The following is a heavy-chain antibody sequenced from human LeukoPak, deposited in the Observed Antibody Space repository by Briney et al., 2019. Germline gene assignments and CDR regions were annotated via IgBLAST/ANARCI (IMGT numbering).Heavy chain of an antibody. CDR1: GFTFSSYS. J-gene: IGHJ4*02. CDR2: ISYDGSSK. CDR3: ARVDQYYDFWSGYYGN. V-gene: IGHV3-30-3*01. Sequence: PGRSLRLSCAASGFTFSSYSMHWVRQAPGKGLEWVALISYDGSSKYYADSVKGRFTISRDNPKNTVYLQMNSLRAEDTAVYYCARVDQYYDFWSGYYGNWGQGTLVTVSS. D-gene: IGHD3-3*01.